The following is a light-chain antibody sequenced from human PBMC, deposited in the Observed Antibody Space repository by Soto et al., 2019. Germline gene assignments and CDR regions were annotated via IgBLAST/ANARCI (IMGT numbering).Light chain of an antibody. CDR3: QQYSTERT. V-gene: IGKV3D-15*03. J-gene: IGKJ1*01. Sequence: DIVMTQSPATLPVSPGERATLSCTASQSGSRKIAWHQQKPGDAPRLLIYGAAIKGGGISARCSGSASGTEFTLTISMQQYEFFASYCCQQYSTERTFGQGTKVDIK. CDR1: QSGSRK. CDR2: GAA.